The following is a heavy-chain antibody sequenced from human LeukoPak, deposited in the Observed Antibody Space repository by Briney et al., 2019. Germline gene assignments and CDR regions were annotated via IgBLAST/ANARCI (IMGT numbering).Heavy chain of an antibody. Sequence: EASVKVSCKASGYTFTDYHIHWVRQAPGQGLEWMGWINPNSGGTKYAQKFQGRVTMTTDTSISTAYMEMSRLTSDDTAVYYCARDAHNGYEFHDWFDPWGQGALVNVSS. CDR1: GYTFTDYH. CDR2: INPNSGGT. D-gene: IGHD5-12*01. CDR3: ARDAHNGYEFHDWFDP. J-gene: IGHJ5*02. V-gene: IGHV1-2*02.